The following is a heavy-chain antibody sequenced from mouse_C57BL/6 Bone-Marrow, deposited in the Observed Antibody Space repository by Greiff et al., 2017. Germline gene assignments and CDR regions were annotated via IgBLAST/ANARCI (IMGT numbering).Heavy chain of an antibody. CDR3: ARYGGYDYDERPYFDY. CDR1: GYSITSDY. J-gene: IGHJ2*01. D-gene: IGHD2-4*01. Sequence: EVQLQQPGPGLAKPSQTLSLTCSVTGYSITSDYWNWIRKFPGNKLEYMGYISYSGSTYYNPSLKSRISITRDTSKNQYYLQLNSVTTEDTATYYCARYGGYDYDERPYFDYWGQGTTLTVSS. CDR2: ISYSGST. V-gene: IGHV3-8*01.